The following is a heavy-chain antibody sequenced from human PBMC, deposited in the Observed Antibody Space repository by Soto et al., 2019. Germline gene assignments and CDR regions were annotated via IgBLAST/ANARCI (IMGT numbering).Heavy chain of an antibody. V-gene: IGHV3-7*01. J-gene: IGHJ4*01. CDR3: ARHSAYGSGTYVNYYLDY. CDR1: GFTFGRYW. CDR2: MKWDASEK. Sequence: PGGSQRLSCAASGFTFGRYWLSCVRQAPGKGLEWLATMKWDASEKKYVDSVRGRFTMSRDNAKNSLYLQMDSLRAEDTAVYYCARHSAYGSGTYVNYYLDYLRHGTLLHVFS. D-gene: IGHD3-10*01.